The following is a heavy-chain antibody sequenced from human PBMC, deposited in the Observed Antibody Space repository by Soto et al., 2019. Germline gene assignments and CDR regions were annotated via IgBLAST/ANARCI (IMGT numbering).Heavy chain of an antibody. CDR2: ISSGGTT. V-gene: IGHV3-66*04. Sequence: GGSLRVSCAASGFTVSSNSMSWVRQAPGKGLEWVSVISSGGTTYYADSVKGRFTISRDNSKNTLYLQMNSLRAEDTAVYYCTRPHDYWGQGTQVTVSS. CDR1: GFTVSSNS. CDR3: TRPHDY. J-gene: IGHJ4*02.